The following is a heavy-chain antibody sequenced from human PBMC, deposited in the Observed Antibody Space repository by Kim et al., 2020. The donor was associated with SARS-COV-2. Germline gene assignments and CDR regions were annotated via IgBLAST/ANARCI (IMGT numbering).Heavy chain of an antibody. CDR3: ARERLNIVVVPAAILIYYYGMDV. Sequence: GGSLRLSCAASGFTFSSYAMHWVRQAPGKGLEWVAVISYDGSNKYYADSVKGRFTISRDNSKNTLYLQMNSLRAEDTAVYYCARERLNIVVVPAAILIYYYGMDVWGQGTTVTVSS. V-gene: IGHV3-30-3*01. J-gene: IGHJ6*02. CDR2: ISYDGSNK. D-gene: IGHD2-2*02. CDR1: GFTFSSYA.